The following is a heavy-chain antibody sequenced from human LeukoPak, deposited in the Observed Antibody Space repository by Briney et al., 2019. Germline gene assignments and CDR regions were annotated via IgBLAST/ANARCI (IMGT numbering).Heavy chain of an antibody. J-gene: IGHJ6*02. CDR2: ISGSGGST. CDR1: GFTFSSYA. Sequence: GGSLRLSCAASGFTFSSYAMSWVRQAPGKRLEWVSAISGSGGSTYYADSVKGRFTISRDNAKNSLYLQMNGLRAEDTAVYYCARDLLTFWSGYYTSSGMDVWGQGTTVTVSS. D-gene: IGHD3-3*01. CDR3: ARDLLTFWSGYYTSSGMDV. V-gene: IGHV3-23*01.